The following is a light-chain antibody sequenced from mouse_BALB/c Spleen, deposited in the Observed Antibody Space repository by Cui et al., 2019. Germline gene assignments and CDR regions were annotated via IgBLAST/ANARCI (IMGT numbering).Light chain of an antibody. CDR1: TNIDDD. J-gene: IGKJ2*01. Sequence: ETTATLSPASLSMARGEKVTSRSITRTNIDDDMNSYQQKPGEPPKLLISVGNTLRPGVPSRFSVGGYGTDFVFTIEAMLSVDVADYYCLQSDNLPYTFGGGTKLEIK. V-gene: IGKV17-121*01. CDR3: LQSDNLPYT. CDR2: VGN.